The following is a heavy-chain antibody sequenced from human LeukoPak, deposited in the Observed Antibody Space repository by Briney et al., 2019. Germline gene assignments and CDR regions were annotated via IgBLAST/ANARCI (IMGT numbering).Heavy chain of an antibody. CDR1: GGSISSGGYY. J-gene: IGHJ4*02. CDR3: ARMALNQYFPGTFDY. V-gene: IGHV4-31*03. Sequence: SETLSLTCTVSGGSISSGGYYWSWIRQHPGKGLEWIGYIYYSGSTYYNPSLKSRVTISVDTSKNQFSLKLSSVTAADTAVYYCARMALNQYFPGTFDYWGQGTPVTVSS. CDR2: IYYSGST. D-gene: IGHD2/OR15-2a*01.